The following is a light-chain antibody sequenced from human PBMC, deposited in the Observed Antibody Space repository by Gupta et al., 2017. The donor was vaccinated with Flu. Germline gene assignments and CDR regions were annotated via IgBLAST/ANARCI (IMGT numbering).Light chain of an antibody. V-gene: IGKV3-15*01. Sequence: EIVMTQSPATLSVSPGERATLSCRASQGVGSNLAWYQQKPGQAPRLVIFGASARATGIPDRFSGSGSGTEFILTISSLQSEDFAVYHCHQEWFCPHTFGQGTKVEIK. CDR1: QGVGSN. J-gene: IGKJ1*01. CDR3: HQEWFCPHT. CDR2: GAS.